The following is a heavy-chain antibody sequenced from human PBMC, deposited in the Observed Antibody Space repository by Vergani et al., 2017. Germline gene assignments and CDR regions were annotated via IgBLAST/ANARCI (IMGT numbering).Heavy chain of an antibody. Sequence: EVQLLESGGGLVQPGGSRRLSCAGAGFTFDTYTMAYVRQAPGKGLEWVATISSGGGDIFYADSVKGRFTISRDNSKNTLFLQMNSLKDEDTAVYYCPTAWGLYYLQCEYFQYWGRGTLVSVSS. CDR1: GFTFDTYT. CDR3: PTAWGLYYLQCEYFQY. D-gene: IGHD3-10*01. V-gene: IGHV3-23*01. CDR2: ISSGGGDI. J-gene: IGHJ1*01.